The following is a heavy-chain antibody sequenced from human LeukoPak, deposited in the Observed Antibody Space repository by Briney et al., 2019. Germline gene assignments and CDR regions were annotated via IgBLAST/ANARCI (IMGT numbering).Heavy chain of an antibody. J-gene: IGHJ4*02. Sequence: ASVKISCKVSGYTFTDYYMHWVQQAPGKGLEWMGLVDPEDGETIYAEKLQGRVTITADTSTDTAYMELSSLRSEDTAVYYCATLWSRYCSGGSCYDRYYFDYWGQGTLVTVSS. D-gene: IGHD2-15*01. CDR2: VDPEDGET. CDR3: ATLWSRYCSGGSCYDRYYFDY. CDR1: GYTFTDYY. V-gene: IGHV1-69-2*01.